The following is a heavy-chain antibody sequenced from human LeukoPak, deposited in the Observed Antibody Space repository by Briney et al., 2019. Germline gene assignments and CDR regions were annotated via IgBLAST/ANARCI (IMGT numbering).Heavy chain of an antibody. CDR1: GFTFGDYA. Sequence: GGSLRLSCTASGFTFGDYAMSWVRQAPGKGLEWVGFIRSKAYGGTTEYAASVKGRFTISRDDSKSIAYLQMNSLKTEDTAVYYCTRAYDSSGYSHFDYWGQGTLVTVSS. J-gene: IGHJ4*02. CDR2: IRSKAYGGTT. CDR3: TRAYDSSGYSHFDY. D-gene: IGHD3-22*01. V-gene: IGHV3-49*04.